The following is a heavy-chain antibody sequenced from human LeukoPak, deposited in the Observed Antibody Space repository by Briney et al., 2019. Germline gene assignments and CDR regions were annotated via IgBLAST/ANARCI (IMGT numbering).Heavy chain of an antibody. J-gene: IGHJ5*02. CDR2: IYTSGST. D-gene: IGHD3-3*01. CDR1: GGSFSGYY. V-gene: IGHV4-59*10. Sequence: SETLSLTCAVYGGSFSGYYWSWIRQPPGKGLEWIGRIYTSGSTNYNPSLKSRVTMSVDTSKNQFSLKLSSVTAADTAVYYCARDLNYDFWSGESWFDPWGQGTLVTVSS. CDR3: ARDLNYDFWSGESWFDP.